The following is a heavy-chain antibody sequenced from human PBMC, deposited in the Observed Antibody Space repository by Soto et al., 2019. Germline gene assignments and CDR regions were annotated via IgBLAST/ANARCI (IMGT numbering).Heavy chain of an antibody. Sequence: PSETLSLTCAVSGGSISSGGYSWSWIRQPPGKGLEWIGYIYHSGSTYYNPSLKSRVTISVDRSKNQFSLKLSSVTAADTAVYYCARDQGYNWFDPWGQGTLVTLSS. J-gene: IGHJ5*02. CDR3: ARDQGYNWFDP. V-gene: IGHV4-30-2*01. CDR1: GGSISSGGYS. CDR2: IYHSGST.